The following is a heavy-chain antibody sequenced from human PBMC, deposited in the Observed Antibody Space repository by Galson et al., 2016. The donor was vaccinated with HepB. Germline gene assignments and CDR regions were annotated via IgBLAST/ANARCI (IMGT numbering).Heavy chain of an antibody. CDR2: IWSDGSQK. D-gene: IGHD3-3*01. J-gene: IGHJ4*02. Sequence: SLRLSCAASGFTFSSFGMHWVRQAPGKGLEWVAFIWSDGSQKYYADSVKGRFTVSRDNSRDTLYLQLNSLRIEDSAIYSCARLEWDKEYWGQGTLVTVSS. V-gene: IGHV3-30*02. CDR3: ARLEWDKEY. CDR1: GFTFSSFG.